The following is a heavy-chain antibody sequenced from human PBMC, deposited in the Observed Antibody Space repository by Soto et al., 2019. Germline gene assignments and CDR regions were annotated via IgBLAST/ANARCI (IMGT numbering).Heavy chain of an antibody. CDR2: IYPSDSDT. V-gene: IGHV5-51*01. D-gene: IGHD3-3*01. CDR1: GYNFAGYW. Sequence: GESLKISWKGSGYNFAGYWIAWVRQMPGKGLELMGIIYPSDSDTRYRPSFQGQVTISADKSISSAYLQWSSLRASDTAMYYCARGGVSPRTFDYWGQGTPVTVSS. CDR3: ARGGVSPRTFDY. J-gene: IGHJ4*02.